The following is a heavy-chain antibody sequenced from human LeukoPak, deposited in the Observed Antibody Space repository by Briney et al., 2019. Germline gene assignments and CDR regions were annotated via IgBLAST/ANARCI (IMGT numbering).Heavy chain of an antibody. Sequence: PSETLSLTCAVYGGSFSGYFWSWIRQPPGKGLEWIGEINHSGSTNYNPSLKSRVTISVDTSKNQFSLKLSSVTAADTAVYYCARGRLPHYYDSSSSFDYWGQGTLVTVSS. V-gene: IGHV4-34*01. J-gene: IGHJ4*02. CDR3: ARGRLPHYYDSSSSFDY. D-gene: IGHD3-22*01. CDR2: INHSGST. CDR1: GGSFSGYF.